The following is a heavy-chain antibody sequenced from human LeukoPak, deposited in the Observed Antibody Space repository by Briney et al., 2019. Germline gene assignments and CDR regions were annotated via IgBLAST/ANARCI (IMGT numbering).Heavy chain of an antibody. V-gene: IGHV4-59*01. CDR3: ARSASGTSSSAFDT. Sequence: SETLPLTCTVSGGSISTYYWSWIRQPPGKGLEWIAYIYYSGSTNYNPSLKSRVTISVDTSKSQFSLQLSSVTAADTALYYCARSASGTSSSAFDTGGRETVDTVSS. CDR2: IYYSGST. CDR1: GGSISTYY. J-gene: IGHJ3*02. D-gene: IGHD3-10*01.